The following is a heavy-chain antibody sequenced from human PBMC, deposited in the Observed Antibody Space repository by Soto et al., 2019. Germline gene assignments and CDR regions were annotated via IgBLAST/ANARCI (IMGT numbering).Heavy chain of an antibody. CDR3: ARDESISEVIEY. V-gene: IGHV1-8*01. J-gene: IGHJ4*02. D-gene: IGHD2-21*01. Sequence: VTVSCKASGYTFTSYDINWVRRATGQGLDWMGWMKPNSGNTGYAQKFQGRVTMTRNPSISTAYMALSSLRSEDTAVYYCARDESISEVIEYGGRGTLVPVSS. CDR2: MKPNSGNT. CDR1: GYTFTSYD.